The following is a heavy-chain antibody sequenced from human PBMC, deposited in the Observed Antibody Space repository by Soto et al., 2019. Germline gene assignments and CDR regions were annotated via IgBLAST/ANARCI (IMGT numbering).Heavy chain of an antibody. CDR1: GYTFTSYG. J-gene: IGHJ6*02. D-gene: IGHD3-16*01. V-gene: IGHV1-18*01. Sequence: QVQLVQSGAEVKKPGASVKVSCKASGYTFTSYGISWVRQAPGQGLEWMAWISAYNGNTNYAQKLQGRVTMTTDTSTSTAYMELRSLRSDDTAVYYCARYGALGENYYYYGMDVWGQGTTVTVSS. CDR3: ARYGALGENYYYYGMDV. CDR2: ISAYNGNT.